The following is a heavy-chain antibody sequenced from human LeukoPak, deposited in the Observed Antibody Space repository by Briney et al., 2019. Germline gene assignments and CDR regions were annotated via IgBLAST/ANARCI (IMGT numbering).Heavy chain of an antibody. CDR2: ISASGRNI. D-gene: IGHD6-19*01. Sequence: GGSLRLSCAASGFTFSSHRMNWVRQAPGKGLEWLSYISASGRNISYADSVRGRFTISRDNAKNSLYLQMSSLRDDDSAVYYCLRDRRQWLVFDYWGQGSLVTVSS. CDR3: LRDRRQWLVFDY. J-gene: IGHJ4*02. CDR1: GFTFSSHR. V-gene: IGHV3-48*02.